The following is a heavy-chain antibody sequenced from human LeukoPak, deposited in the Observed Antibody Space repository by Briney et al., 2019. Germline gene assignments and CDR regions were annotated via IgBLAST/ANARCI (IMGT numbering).Heavy chain of an antibody. V-gene: IGHV4-59*01. J-gene: IGHJ5*02. CDR3: ARHGSGSYYVGQPDWFDP. CDR2: IYYSGST. Sequence: SETLSLTRTVSGGSISSYYWSWIRQPPGKGLEWIGYIYYSGSTNYNPSLKSRVTMSVDTSKNQFSLKLSSVTAADTAVYYCARHGSGSYYVGQPDWFDPWAREPWSPSPQ. D-gene: IGHD1-26*01. CDR1: GGSISSYY.